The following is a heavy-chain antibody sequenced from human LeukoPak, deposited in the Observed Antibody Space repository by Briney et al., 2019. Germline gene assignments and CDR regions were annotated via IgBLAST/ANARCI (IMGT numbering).Heavy chain of an antibody. Sequence: GGSLRLSCAASGFTFSSHWMHWVRQAPGKGLVWVSVIYTGGSTYYADSVKGRFTISRDNSKNTLYLQMNSLRAEDTAVYYCATSDSYGPDYWGQGTLVTVSS. D-gene: IGHD5-18*01. CDR1: GFTFSSHW. CDR2: IYTGGST. V-gene: IGHV3-53*01. CDR3: ATSDSYGPDY. J-gene: IGHJ4*02.